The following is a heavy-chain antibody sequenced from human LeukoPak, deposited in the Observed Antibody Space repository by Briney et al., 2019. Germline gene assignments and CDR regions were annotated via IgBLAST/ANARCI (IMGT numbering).Heavy chain of an antibody. CDR1: GFTFSSRDW. D-gene: IGHD3-10*01. CDR3: ARDWDYYGSGSYYTPLDY. J-gene: IGHJ4*02. Sequence: GGSLRLSCVASGFTFSSRDWMTWVRQAPGKGLEWVANIKQDGSEKYYVDSVKGRFTISRDNAKNSLYLQMNSLRAEDTAVYYCARDWDYYGSGSYYTPLDYWGQGTLVTVSS. CDR2: IKQDGSEK. V-gene: IGHV3-7*01.